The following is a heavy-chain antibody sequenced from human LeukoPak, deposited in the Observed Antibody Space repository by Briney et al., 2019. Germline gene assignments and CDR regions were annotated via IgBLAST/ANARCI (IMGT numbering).Heavy chain of an antibody. CDR2: IHFDGSIR. D-gene: IGHD3-9*01. J-gene: IGHJ4*02. CDR1: GFTFTSSG. Sequence: GGSLRLSCAASGFTFTSSGMHWVRQAPGKGLEWVAFIHFDGSIRYYVDSVKDRFTISRDNSKNTLYLQMNSLRAEDTAVYYCARDPLRYLRVGHYDYWGQGTLVAVSS. CDR3: ARDPLRYLRVGHYDY. V-gene: IGHV3-30*02.